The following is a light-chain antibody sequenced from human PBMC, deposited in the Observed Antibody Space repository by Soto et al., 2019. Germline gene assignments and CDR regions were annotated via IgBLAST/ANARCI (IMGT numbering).Light chain of an antibody. CDR1: QSVLYNSNSKNY. Sequence: GERATINCKSSQSVLYNSNSKNYLAWYQQKVGQPPKLLIYWASTRESGVPDRFSGSGSGTDFTLTISSLQAEDVAVYYCQQYYSPPLTFGQGTKVDIK. CDR2: WAS. CDR3: QQYYSPPLT. J-gene: IGKJ4*01. V-gene: IGKV4-1*01.